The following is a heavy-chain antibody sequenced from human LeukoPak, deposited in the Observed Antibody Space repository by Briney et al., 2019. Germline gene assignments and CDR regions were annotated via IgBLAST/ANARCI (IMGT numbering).Heavy chain of an antibody. V-gene: IGHV3-21*01. CDR2: ISSSSSYI. J-gene: IGHJ6*04. D-gene: IGHD6-19*01. CDR3: ARDLVIAVAAPMDV. Sequence: GGSLRLSCAASGFTFSSYSMNWVRQAPGKGLEWVSSISSSSSYIYYADSVKGRFTIPRDNAKNSLYLQMNSLRAEDTAVYYCARDLVIAVAAPMDVWGKGTTVTVSS. CDR1: GFTFSSYS.